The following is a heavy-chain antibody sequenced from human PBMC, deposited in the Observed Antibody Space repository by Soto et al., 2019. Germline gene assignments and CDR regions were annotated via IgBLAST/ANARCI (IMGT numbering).Heavy chain of an antibody. CDR1: GYTFTGYY. CDR2: INPNSGGT. D-gene: IGHD6-13*01. V-gene: IGHV1-2*04. J-gene: IGHJ4*02. Sequence: QVQLVQSGAEVKKPGASVKVSCKASGYTFTGYYMHWVRQAPGQGLEWMGWINPNSGGTNYAQKFQGWVTMTRDTPISTAYMELSRLRSDDTAVYYCARGALDIVTPAAGPHFDYWGQGTLVTVSS. CDR3: ARGALDIVTPAAGPHFDY.